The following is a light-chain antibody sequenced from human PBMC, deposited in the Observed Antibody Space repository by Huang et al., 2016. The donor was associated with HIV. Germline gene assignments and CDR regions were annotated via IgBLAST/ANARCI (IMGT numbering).Light chain of an antibody. CDR2: LGS. CDR3: MQALQTPKT. V-gene: IGKV2-28*01. CDR1: QSLLHSNGYKY. Sequence: DIVMTQSPLSLPVTPGEPASISCRSSQSLLHSNGYKYLNWYLQKPGQSPHLLIYLGSNRASGVPDRFSGSGSGTYFTLKISRVEAEDVGVYYCMQALQTPKTFGQGTKVEIK. J-gene: IGKJ1*01.